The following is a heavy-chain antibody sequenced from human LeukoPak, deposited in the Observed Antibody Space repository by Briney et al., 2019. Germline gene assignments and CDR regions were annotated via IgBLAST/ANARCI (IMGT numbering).Heavy chain of an antibody. CDR1: GGSFSGYY. V-gene: IGHV4-59*01. D-gene: IGHD2-2*01. J-gene: IGHJ4*02. CDR3: ARERGEYCSSTSCSKYYFDY. Sequence: SETLSLTCAVYGGSFSGYYWSWIRQPPGKGLEWIGYIYYSGSTNHNPSLKSRVTISRDTSKNQFSLKLNSLTAADTAVYYCARERGEYCSSTSCSKYYFDYWGQGTLVTVSS. CDR2: IYYSGST.